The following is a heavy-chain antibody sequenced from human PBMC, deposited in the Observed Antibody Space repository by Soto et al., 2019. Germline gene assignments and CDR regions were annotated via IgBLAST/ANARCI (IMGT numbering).Heavy chain of an antibody. Sequence: SQTLSLTCTVSGGSISSSSCYWGWIRQPPGKGLEWIGSIYYSGSTYYNASLRSRVAMSVDTSKNQFSLKLSSVTAADTAVYYCARLPYDSSGYYDGLWYWGQGTMVTVYS. V-gene: IGHV4-39*01. CDR2: IYYSGST. D-gene: IGHD3-22*01. J-gene: IGHJ4*02. CDR3: ARLPYDSSGYYDGLWY. CDR1: GGSISSSSCY.